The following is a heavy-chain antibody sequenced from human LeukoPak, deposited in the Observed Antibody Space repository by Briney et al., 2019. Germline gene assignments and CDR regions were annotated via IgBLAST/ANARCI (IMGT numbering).Heavy chain of an antibody. CDR2: IIPILGIA. J-gene: IGHJ4*02. V-gene: IGHV1-69*04. Sequence: SVKVSCKASGGTFSSYAISWVRQAPGQGLEWMGRIIPILGIANYAQKFQGRVTITADKSTSTAHMKLSSLRSEDTAVYYCAREGPYSGSYHGLDYWGQGTLVTVSS. D-gene: IGHD1-26*01. CDR3: AREGPYSGSYHGLDY. CDR1: GGTFSSYA.